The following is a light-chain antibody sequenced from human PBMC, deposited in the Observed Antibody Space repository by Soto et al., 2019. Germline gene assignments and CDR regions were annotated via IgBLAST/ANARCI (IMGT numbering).Light chain of an antibody. CDR1: QGISSF. J-gene: IGKJ5*01. Sequence: DIQMTQSPSSLSASVGDRVTITCRASQGISSFVAWYQQKPGKVPRLLISGASTLQSGVPSRFSGSGSGTDFTLTITCLQPEDVATYYCQNYSSVITVGQGTRLEIK. CDR2: GAS. CDR3: QNYSSVIT. V-gene: IGKV1-27*01.